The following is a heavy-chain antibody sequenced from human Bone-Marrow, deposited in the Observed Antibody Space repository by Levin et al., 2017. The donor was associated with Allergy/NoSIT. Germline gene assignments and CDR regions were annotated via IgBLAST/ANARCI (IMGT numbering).Heavy chain of an antibody. CDR1: GASISGGGYH. J-gene: IGHJ4*02. Sequence: LRLSCTVSGASISGGGYHWSWIRQHAGKGLEWIGYIYYSGSTYYNPSLKSRVMISVDTSKNQFSLKVSCTAAADTAVYYGAEEDGSTFDSRGQGTLVTVTS. CDR2: IYYSGST. CDR3: AEEDGSTFDS. V-gene: IGHV4-31*03. D-gene: IGHD5-24*01.